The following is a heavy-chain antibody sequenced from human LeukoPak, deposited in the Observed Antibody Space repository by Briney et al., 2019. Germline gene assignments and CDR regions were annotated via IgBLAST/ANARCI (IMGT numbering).Heavy chain of an antibody. D-gene: IGHD5-18*01. J-gene: IGHJ4*02. CDR2: ISYDGSNK. CDR3: AKAPERGYSYGYFNY. Sequence: PGGSLRLSCAASGFTFSSYGMHWVRQAPGKGLEWVAVISYDGSNKYYADSVKGRFTISRDNSNNTLYLQMNSLRAEDTAVYYCAKAPERGYSYGYFNYWGQGTLVTVSS. CDR1: GFTFSSYG. V-gene: IGHV3-30*18.